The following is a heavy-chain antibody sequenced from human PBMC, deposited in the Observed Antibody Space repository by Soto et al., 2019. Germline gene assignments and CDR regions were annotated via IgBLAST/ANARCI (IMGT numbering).Heavy chain of an antibody. Sequence: QVQLVQSGAEVKKPGASVKVSCKASGYTFTNYGISWVRQAPGQGLEWMGWISVYNGKTDYAQSFQGRVTMATDTFTNTVYMELKSLTSDDTAVYYCARDRSTSDHWGQGTQVTVSS. J-gene: IGHJ4*02. CDR1: GYTFTNYG. CDR3: ARDRSTSDH. D-gene: IGHD2-2*01. V-gene: IGHV1-18*01. CDR2: ISVYNGKT.